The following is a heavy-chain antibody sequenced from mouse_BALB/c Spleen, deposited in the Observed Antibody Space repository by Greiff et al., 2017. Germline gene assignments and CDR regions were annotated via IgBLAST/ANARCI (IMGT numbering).Heavy chain of an antibody. Sequence: QVQLQQSAAELARPGASVKMSCKASGYTFTSYTMHWVKQRPGQGLEWIGYINPSSGYTEYNQKFKDKTTLTADKSSSTAYMQLSSLTSEDSAVYYCARLTGTSYYYAMDYWGQGTSVTVSS. V-gene: IGHV1-4*02. CDR1: GYTFTSYT. D-gene: IGHD4-1*01. J-gene: IGHJ4*01. CDR2: INPSSGYT. CDR3: ARLTGTSYYYAMDY.